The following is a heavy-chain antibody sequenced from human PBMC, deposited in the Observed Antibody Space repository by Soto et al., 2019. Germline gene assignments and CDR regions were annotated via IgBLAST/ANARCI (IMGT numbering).Heavy chain of an antibody. Sequence: SETLSLTCTVSGGSISSSSYYWGWIRQPPGKGLEWIGSIYYSGSTYYNPSLKSRVTISVDTSKNQFSLKLSSVTAADTAVYYCASPHSGYCSGGSCHNWFDPWGQGTLVTVAS. CDR2: IYYSGST. CDR3: ASPHSGYCSGGSCHNWFDP. V-gene: IGHV4-39*01. D-gene: IGHD2-15*01. CDR1: GGSISSSSYY. J-gene: IGHJ5*02.